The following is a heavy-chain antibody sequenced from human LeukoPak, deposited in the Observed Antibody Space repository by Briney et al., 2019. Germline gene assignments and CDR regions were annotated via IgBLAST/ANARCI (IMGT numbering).Heavy chain of an antibody. CDR1: GYSFSSYW. CDR2: IYPGDSEI. V-gene: IGHV5-51*01. CDR3: ARQAGP. J-gene: IGHJ5*02. Sequence: GGALKISCKGSGYSFSSYWIGWVRQMPGKGLEWMGSIYPGDSEIRHSPSFQGQVTISADKSITTAYLQWSSLKASDTAIYYCARQAGPWGQGTLVTVSS.